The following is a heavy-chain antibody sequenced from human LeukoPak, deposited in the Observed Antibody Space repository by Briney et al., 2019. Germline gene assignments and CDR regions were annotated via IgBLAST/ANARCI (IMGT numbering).Heavy chain of an antibody. Sequence: GGSLRLSCAASGFTFSSYWMSWVRQAPGKGLEWVANIKQDGSEKYYVDSVKGRFTISRDNAKNSLYLQMNSLRAEDTAVYYCARGRYSYALDDAFDIWGQGTMVTVSS. CDR2: IKQDGSEK. CDR1: GFTFSSYW. D-gene: IGHD5-18*01. J-gene: IGHJ3*02. V-gene: IGHV3-7*03. CDR3: ARGRYSYALDDAFDI.